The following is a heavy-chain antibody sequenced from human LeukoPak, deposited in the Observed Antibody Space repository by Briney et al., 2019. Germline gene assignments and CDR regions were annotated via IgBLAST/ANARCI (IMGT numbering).Heavy chain of an antibody. CDR1: GGSISSYY. CDR3: AREGGGSGVGAFGI. J-gene: IGHJ3*02. Sequence: SETLSLTCTVSGGSISSYYWSWIRQPPGKGLEWIGYIYYSGSTNYNPSLKSRVTISVDTSKNQFSLKLSSVTAADTAVYYCAREGGGSGVGAFGIWGQGTMVTVSS. CDR2: IYYSGST. V-gene: IGHV4-59*01. D-gene: IGHD3-10*01.